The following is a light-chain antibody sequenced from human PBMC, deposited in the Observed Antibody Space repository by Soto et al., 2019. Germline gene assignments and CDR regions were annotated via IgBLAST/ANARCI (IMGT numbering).Light chain of an antibody. CDR2: GAS. CDR1: QSVSNNY. Sequence: EILLTQSPGTLSMSPGGRATLACRASQSVSNNYLAWYQQKPGQAPRLVIYGASTRAAGIPDRFSGSGSGTDFTLTITRLEPEDSAVYFCQQYTGPPTTFGQGTRLEI. V-gene: IGKV3-20*01. CDR3: QQYTGPPTT. J-gene: IGKJ5*01.